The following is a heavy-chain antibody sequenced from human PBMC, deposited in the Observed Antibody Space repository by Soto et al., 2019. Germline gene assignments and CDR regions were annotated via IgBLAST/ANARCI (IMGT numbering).Heavy chain of an antibody. D-gene: IGHD5-12*01. CDR2: IYYSGST. CDR1: GGSISSYY. CDR3: ARDGGTSGYDSGWFDP. J-gene: IGHJ5*02. Sequence: SETLSLTCTVSGGSISSYYWSWIRQPPGKGLEWIGYIYYSGSTNYNPSLKSRVTISVDTSKNQFSLKLSSVTTADTAVYYCARDGGTSGYDSGWFDPWGQGTLVTVSS. V-gene: IGHV4-59*01.